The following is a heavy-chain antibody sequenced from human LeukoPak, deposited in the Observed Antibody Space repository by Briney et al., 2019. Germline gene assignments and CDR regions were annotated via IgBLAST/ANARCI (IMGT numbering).Heavy chain of an antibody. V-gene: IGHV4-4*02. CDR2: IYHSGST. CDR1: GFTFSSYGM. D-gene: IGHD5-18*01. J-gene: IGHJ4*02. CDR3: ARVWERAYTARYQFDY. Sequence: PGGTLRLSCAASGFTFSSYGMSWVRQAPGKGLEWIGEIYHSGSTNYNPSLKSRVTISVDKSKNQFSLKLSSVTAADTAVYYCARVWERAYTARYQFDYWGQGTLVTVSS.